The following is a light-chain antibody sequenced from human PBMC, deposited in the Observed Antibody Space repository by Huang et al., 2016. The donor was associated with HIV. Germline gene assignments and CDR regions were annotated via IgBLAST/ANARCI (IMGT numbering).Light chain of an antibody. J-gene: IGKJ4*01. CDR2: EVS. Sequence: DIVMTQTPLSLSVTPGQAASISCKSSQSLLHSDGKTHLYWFVQKPGQSPQLLISEVSRRFSGVPDRFSGSGSGTAFTLIISRVQAEDVGIYFCMQGVHPPLTFGGGTKVDI. CDR1: QSLLHSDGKTH. V-gene: IGKV2-29*02. CDR3: MQGVHPPLT.